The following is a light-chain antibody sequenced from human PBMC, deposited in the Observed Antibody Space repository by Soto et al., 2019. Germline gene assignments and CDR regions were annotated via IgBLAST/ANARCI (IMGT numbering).Light chain of an antibody. J-gene: IGLJ2*01. CDR2: EVT. Sequence: QSALTQPASVSGSPGQSFTISCTGTISDIGGYNFISWYQHHPGKAPKLVIYEVTNRPSGVSNRFSGSKSGNTASLTISGLQADDEADYYCSSYTTSTTPGVLFGGGTKLTVL. CDR1: ISDIGGYNF. V-gene: IGLV2-14*01. CDR3: SSYTTSTTPGVL.